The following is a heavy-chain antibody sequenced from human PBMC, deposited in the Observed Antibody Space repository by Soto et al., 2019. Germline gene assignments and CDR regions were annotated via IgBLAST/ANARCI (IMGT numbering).Heavy chain of an antibody. D-gene: IGHD2-8*01. J-gene: IGHJ6*02. V-gene: IGHV1-18*04. Sequence: AASVKVSCKASGYTFTSYYMHWVRQAPGQGLEWMGWISGYNGDANYAQRFQGRVSMTIDTSTTTAYMELRTLTPDDTAVYYCAKNGQPPYYYYGLDVWGQGTTVTVSS. CDR1: GYTFTSYY. CDR3: AKNGQPPYYYYGLDV. CDR2: ISGYNGDA.